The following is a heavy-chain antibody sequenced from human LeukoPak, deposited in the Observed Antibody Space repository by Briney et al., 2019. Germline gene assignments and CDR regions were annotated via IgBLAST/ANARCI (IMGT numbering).Heavy chain of an antibody. J-gene: IGHJ4*02. CDR2: ISGSGGST. D-gene: IGHD6-13*01. V-gene: IGHV3-23*01. CDR1: GFTFSSYA. CDR3: AKSPFSSSWFQEDYFDY. Sequence: GGSLRLSCAASGFTFSSYAMSWVRQAPGKGLEWVSAISGSGGSTYYADSVKGRFTISRDNSENTLYLQMNSLRAEDTAVYYCAKSPFSSSWFQEDYFDYWGQGTLVTVSS.